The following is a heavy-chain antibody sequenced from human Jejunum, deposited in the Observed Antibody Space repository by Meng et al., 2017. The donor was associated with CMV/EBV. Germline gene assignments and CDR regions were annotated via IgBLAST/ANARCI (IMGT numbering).Heavy chain of an antibody. CDR3: AKERSSNFDY. D-gene: IGHD2-2*01. Sequence: GGGLVRAGGPPGAAFGASVIRFDIYAMSWVRQAPGKRPEWVSTVGDDGIYTYYADSVKGRFSISRDNSKGTVYLQMNSLRVEDTALYYCAKERSSNFDYWGQGTLVTVSS. V-gene: IGHV3-23*01. CDR2: VGDDGIYT. CDR1: VIRFDIYA. J-gene: IGHJ4*02.